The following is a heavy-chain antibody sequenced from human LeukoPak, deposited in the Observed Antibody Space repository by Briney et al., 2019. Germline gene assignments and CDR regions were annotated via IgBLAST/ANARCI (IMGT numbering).Heavy chain of an antibody. Sequence: GESLRLSCAASGFTFTTYWMSWVRQAPGKGLEWVAIIKQDGSEKYYVDSVRGRFTISRDNAKNSLYLQMNSLRAEDTAFYYCARDEFIWGQGTMVTVSS. V-gene: IGHV3-7*01. J-gene: IGHJ3*02. CDR2: IKQDGSEK. CDR3: ARDEFI. CDR1: GFTFTTYW.